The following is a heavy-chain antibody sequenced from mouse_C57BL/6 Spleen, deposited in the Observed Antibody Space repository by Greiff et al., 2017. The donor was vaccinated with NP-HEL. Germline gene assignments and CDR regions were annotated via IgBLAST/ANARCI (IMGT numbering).Heavy chain of an antibody. CDR3: ARSGSSFPWFAY. D-gene: IGHD1-1*01. V-gene: IGHV1-4*01. CDR1: GYTFTSYT. Sequence: VQLQQSGAELARPGASVKMSCKASGYTFTSYTIHWVKQRPGQGLEWIGYFNPSSGYTKYNQKFKDKATLTADKSSSTAYMQLSSLTSEDSAVYYCARSGSSFPWFAYWGQGTLVTVSA. J-gene: IGHJ3*01. CDR2: FNPSSGYT.